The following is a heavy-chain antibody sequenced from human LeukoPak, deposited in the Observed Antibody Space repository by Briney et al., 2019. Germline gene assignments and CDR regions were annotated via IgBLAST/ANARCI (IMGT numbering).Heavy chain of an antibody. D-gene: IGHD1-26*01. Sequence: ASVKASCKVSGYTLTELSMHWVRQAPGKGLEWMGGFDPEDGETIYAQKFQGRVTMTEDTSTDTAYMELSSLRSEDTAVYYCATPSGSYMYAFDIWGQGTMVTVSS. J-gene: IGHJ3*02. CDR2: FDPEDGET. CDR3: ATPSGSYMYAFDI. CDR1: GYTLTELS. V-gene: IGHV1-24*01.